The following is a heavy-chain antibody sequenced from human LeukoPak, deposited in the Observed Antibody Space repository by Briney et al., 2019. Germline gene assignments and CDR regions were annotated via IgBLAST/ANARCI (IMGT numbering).Heavy chain of an antibody. CDR2: VSYSGST. Sequence: PSETLSLTCAVSDDSISGTIYYWSWIRQPPGKGLEWIGYVSYSGSTDYNPSLKSRVTISLDASKNQFSLKLSSVTAADTAVYYCARDNYYGSGSRRFDPWGQGTLVTVSS. CDR3: ARDNYYGSGSRRFDP. CDR1: DDSISGTIYY. D-gene: IGHD3-10*01. J-gene: IGHJ5*02. V-gene: IGHV4-61*01.